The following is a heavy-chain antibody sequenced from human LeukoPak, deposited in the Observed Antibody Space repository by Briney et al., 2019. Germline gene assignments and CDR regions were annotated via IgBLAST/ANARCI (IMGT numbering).Heavy chain of an antibody. CDR1: GETFSGYY. CDR3: ARALLGSHDY. D-gene: IGHD7-27*01. CDR2: INHSGSA. V-gene: IGHV4-34*01. J-gene: IGHJ4*02. Sequence: SETLSLTCAVYGETFSGYYWSWIRQPPGKGLEWIGEINHSGSANYNPSLKSRVTISVDTSKNQFSLKLSSVTAADTAVYYCARALLGSHDYWGQGTLVTVSS.